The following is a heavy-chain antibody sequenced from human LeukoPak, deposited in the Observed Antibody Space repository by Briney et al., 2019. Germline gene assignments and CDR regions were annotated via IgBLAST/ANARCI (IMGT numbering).Heavy chain of an antibody. V-gene: IGHV4-59*01. CDR2: TYYSGST. J-gene: IGHJ4*02. CDR3: ARGLWFGEFPFDY. D-gene: IGHD3-10*01. CDR1: GGSISSYY. Sequence: SETLSLTCTVSGGSISSYYWSWIRQPPGKGLEWIGYTYYSGSTNYNPSLKSRVTISVDTSKNQFSLKLSSVTAADTAVYYCARGLWFGEFPFDYWGQGTLVTVSS.